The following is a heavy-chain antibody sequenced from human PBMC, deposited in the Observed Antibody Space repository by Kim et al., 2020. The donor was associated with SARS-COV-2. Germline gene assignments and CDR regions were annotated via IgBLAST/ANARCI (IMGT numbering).Heavy chain of an antibody. J-gene: IGHJ4*02. D-gene: IGHD1-26*01. CDR2: MNPRGTNA. CDR3: AKDSSYYAGHY. Sequence: ASVKVSCTSSGYTFTSHFMHWVRQAPGQGLEWVGQMNPRGTNAIYAQKFQGRVILTRDTSTSTDYLELTGLRSEDTATYYCAKDSSYYAGHYWGQGTLVTVSA. V-gene: IGHV1-46*01. CDR1: GYTFTSHF.